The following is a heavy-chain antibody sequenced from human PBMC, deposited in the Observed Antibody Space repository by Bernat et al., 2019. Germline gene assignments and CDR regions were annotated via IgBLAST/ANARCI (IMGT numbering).Heavy chain of an antibody. CDR1: GFTFSSYG. Sequence: VQLVESGGGLVQPGRSLRLSCAASGFTFSSYGMHWVRQAPGKGLEWVAVIWYDGSNKYYADSVKGRFTISRDNSKNTLYLQMNSLRAEDTAVYYCARGSVVTRYWYFDLWGRGTLVTVSS. V-gene: IGHV3-33*01. D-gene: IGHD4-23*01. J-gene: IGHJ2*01. CDR2: IWYDGSNK. CDR3: ARGSVVTRYWYFDL.